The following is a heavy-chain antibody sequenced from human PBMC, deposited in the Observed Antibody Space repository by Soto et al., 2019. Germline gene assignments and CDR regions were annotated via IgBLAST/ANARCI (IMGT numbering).Heavy chain of an antibody. CDR2: MNPNSGNT. Sequence: QVQLVQSGAEVKKPGASVKVSCKASGYTFTSYDINWVRQATGHGLEWMGWMNPNSGNTGYAQKFQGRVTMTRNTSLSTAYMELSSLRSEETAVYYCARGINYYDSGDDAFDIWGQGTMVTVSS. V-gene: IGHV1-8*01. J-gene: IGHJ3*02. CDR3: ARGINYYDSGDDAFDI. CDR1: GYTFTSYD. D-gene: IGHD3-10*01.